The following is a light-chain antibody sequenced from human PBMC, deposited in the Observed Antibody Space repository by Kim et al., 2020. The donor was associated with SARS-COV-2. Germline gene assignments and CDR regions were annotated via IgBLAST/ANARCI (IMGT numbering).Light chain of an antibody. J-gene: IGLJ3*02. CDR2: VEGSGSY. V-gene: IGLV4-60*03. CDR1: PGHSNFF. CDR3: ETWDSNIQV. Sequence: SVKPTCPRGPGHSNFFIALHQQQPGKAPRFLMKVEGSGSYNKGGGVPARFSGSRSGADRYLIISNLHSEDEADYYCETWDSNIQVFGGGTQLTVL.